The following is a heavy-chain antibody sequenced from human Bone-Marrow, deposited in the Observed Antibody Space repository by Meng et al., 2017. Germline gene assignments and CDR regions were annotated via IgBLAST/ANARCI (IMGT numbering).Heavy chain of an antibody. Sequence: GESLKISCAASGFTFSSYAMHWVRQAPGKGLEWVAVISYDGSNKYYADSVKGRFTISRDNSKNTLYLQMNSLRAEDTAVYYCAKDASYYGDYLPSDYWGQGTRVTVSS. D-gene: IGHD4-17*01. CDR1: GFTFSSYA. J-gene: IGHJ4*02. V-gene: IGHV3-30*04. CDR2: ISYDGSNK. CDR3: AKDASYYGDYLPSDY.